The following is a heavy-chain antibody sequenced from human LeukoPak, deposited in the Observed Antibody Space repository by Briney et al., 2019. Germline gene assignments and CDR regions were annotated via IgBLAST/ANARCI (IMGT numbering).Heavy chain of an antibody. D-gene: IGHD3-9*01. CDR3: AKGTTYYDILTGYGYPYYFDY. V-gene: IGHV3-23*01. Sequence: PGGSLRLSCAASGFTFISYAMTWVRQAPGKGLEWVSAVSGSGGSRYYGDSVKGRFTIYRDNSKNTLYLQMNSLRAEDTAIYYCAKGTTYYDILTGYGYPYYFDYWGQGTLVTVSS. CDR2: VSGSGGSR. J-gene: IGHJ4*02. CDR1: GFTFISYA.